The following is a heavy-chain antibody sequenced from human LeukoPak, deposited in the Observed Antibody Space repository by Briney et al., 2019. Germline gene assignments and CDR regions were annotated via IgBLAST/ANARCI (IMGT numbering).Heavy chain of an antibody. CDR2: VEHDGSRT. Sequence: GGSLRLSCAASGFTFTSYWMHWVRQPPGKGLVWVSRVEHDGSRTAYADSVTGRFTISRDNARNMVYLQMNSLRAEDTAVYYFATDLGWGKGPLVTVS. V-gene: IGHV3-74*01. J-gene: IGHJ4*02. CDR1: GFTFTSYW. CDR3: ATDLG.